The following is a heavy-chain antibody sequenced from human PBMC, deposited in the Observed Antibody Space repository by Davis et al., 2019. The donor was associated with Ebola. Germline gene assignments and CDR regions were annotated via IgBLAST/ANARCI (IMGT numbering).Heavy chain of an antibody. D-gene: IGHD2-21*01. CDR2: IYWDDDR. CDR1: GFSLSTSAVG. J-gene: IGHJ4*02. V-gene: IGHV2-5*02. CDR3: AHTIVFGY. Sequence: SGPTLVKPTQTLTLTCTFSGFSLSTSAVGVGWIRQAPGKALEWLALIYWDDDRRYSPSLMSRLAISRDTSKNQVVLTMTKMDPVDTATYYCAHTIVFGYWGQGTLVTVSS.